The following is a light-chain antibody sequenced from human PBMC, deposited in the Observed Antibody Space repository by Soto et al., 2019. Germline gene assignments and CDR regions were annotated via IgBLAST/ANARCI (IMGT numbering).Light chain of an antibody. CDR1: SSDVGGYKF. CDR3: SSYAGSNNLWV. V-gene: IGLV2-8*01. CDR2: EVS. J-gene: IGLJ3*02. Sequence: QSALTQPASVSGSPGQSITISCTGTSSDVGGYKFVAWYQQHPGKAPKLMIYEVSKRPSGVPDRFSGSKSGNTASLTVSGLQAEDEADYYCSSYAGSNNLWVFGGGTKLTVL.